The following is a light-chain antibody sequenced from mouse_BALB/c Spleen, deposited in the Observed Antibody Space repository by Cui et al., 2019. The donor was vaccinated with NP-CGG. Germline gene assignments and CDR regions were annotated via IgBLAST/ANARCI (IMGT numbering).Light chain of an antibody. Sequence: DMVLTQSPVHTTASRGEKFTITCRASSSIRYNYSHWYQQKPGSTPKLLIYRTAILASGVLDSFSGSGSVSSYTLTINCMMDEVAATNYCQQGSCRPLTFGSGTKLEIK. V-gene: IGKV4-92*01. J-gene: IGKJ4*01. CDR2: RTA. CDR3: QQGSCRPLT. CDR1: SSIRYNY.